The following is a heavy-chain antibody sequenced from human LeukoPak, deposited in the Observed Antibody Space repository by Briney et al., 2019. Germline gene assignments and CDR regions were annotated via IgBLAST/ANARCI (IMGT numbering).Heavy chain of an antibody. CDR1: GFTFSTYG. Sequence: GRSLRLSCAASGFTFSTYGMQWVRQAPGRGLEWVAVIRYDGSNKYYADSLKGRFTVSRDNSKDTVYLQMNSLRAEDTAVYYCARDRWAIDYWGQGTLVTVSS. J-gene: IGHJ4*02. CDR2: IRYDGSNK. CDR3: ARDRWAIDY. D-gene: IGHD5-24*01. V-gene: IGHV3-33*01.